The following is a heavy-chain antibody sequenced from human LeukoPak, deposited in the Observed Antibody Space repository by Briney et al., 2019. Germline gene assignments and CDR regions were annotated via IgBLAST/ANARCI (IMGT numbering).Heavy chain of an antibody. V-gene: IGHV4-34*01. J-gene: IGHJ4*02. CDR2: IIHSGST. Sequence: SETLSLTCAVYGGSFSGYSWSWIRQPPGKGLEWIGEIIHSGSTNYNPSLKSRVTISIDTSKNQFSLKLSPVTAADTAVYYCARGYGDYLWGQGTLVTVSS. CDR1: GGSFSGYS. CDR3: ARGYGDYL. D-gene: IGHD4-17*01.